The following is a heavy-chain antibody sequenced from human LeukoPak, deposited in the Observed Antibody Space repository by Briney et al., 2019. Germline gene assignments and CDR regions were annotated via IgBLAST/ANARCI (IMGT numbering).Heavy chain of an antibody. CDR1: GYTFTSYG. CDR3: ERVYYYDSSGPNWFDP. D-gene: IGHD3-22*01. CDR2: ISAYNGNT. J-gene: IGHJ5*02. Sequence: ASVKVSCKASGYTFTSYGISWVRQAPGQGLEWMGWISAYNGNTNYAQKLQGRVTMTTDTSTSTAYMELRSLRSDDTAVYYCERVYYYDSSGPNWFDPWGQGTLVTVSS. V-gene: IGHV1-18*01.